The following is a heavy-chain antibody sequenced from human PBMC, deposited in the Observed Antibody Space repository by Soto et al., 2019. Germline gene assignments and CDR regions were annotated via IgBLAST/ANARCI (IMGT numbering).Heavy chain of an antibody. D-gene: IGHD3-9*01. J-gene: IGHJ6*02. CDR2: ISGSGGST. V-gene: IGHV3-23*01. CDR1: VFTFSSYA. CDR3: AKDLGYDILTGYYMTYYYYYYGMDV. Sequence: PGGSLRLSCAASVFTFSSYAMSWVRQAPGKGLEWVSAISGSGGSTYYADSVKGRFTISRDNSKNTLYLQMNSMRAEDTAVYYCAKDLGYDILTGYYMTYYYYYYGMDVWGQGTTVTVSS.